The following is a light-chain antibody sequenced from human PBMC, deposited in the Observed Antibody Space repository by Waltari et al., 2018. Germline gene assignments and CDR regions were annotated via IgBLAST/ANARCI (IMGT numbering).Light chain of an antibody. CDR3: QQYNDWPRT. Sequence: EIVMTQSPATLSVSPGERATLSCGASQSVRSNLGWYQQTPGQAPRLPIYGASTRAPGIPARFSGSGSGTYFTLTISSLQPEDFAVYYCQQYNDWPRTFGQGTKLEI. V-gene: IGKV3-15*01. J-gene: IGKJ2*01. CDR1: QSVRSN. CDR2: GAS.